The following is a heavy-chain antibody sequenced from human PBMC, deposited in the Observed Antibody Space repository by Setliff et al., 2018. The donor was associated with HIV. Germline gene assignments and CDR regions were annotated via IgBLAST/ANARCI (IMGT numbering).Heavy chain of an antibody. CDR2: IIPILSMT. CDR3: VCRTVVAGKGLPPDS. J-gene: IGHJ4*02. D-gene: IGHD6-19*01. Sequence: SVKVSCKASGGTFSSSAFSWVRQAPGQGVEWMGGIIPILSMTSYGQKFQGRATITADISTSTAYSELSSLRSEDTALFYCVCRTVVAGKGLPPDSWGQGALVTVSS. CDR1: GGTFSSSA. V-gene: IGHV1-69*10.